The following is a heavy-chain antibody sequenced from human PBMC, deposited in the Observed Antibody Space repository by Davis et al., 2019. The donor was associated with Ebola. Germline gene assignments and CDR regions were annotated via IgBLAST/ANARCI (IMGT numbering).Heavy chain of an antibody. CDR1: GGSISSGGYS. V-gene: IGHV4-30-2*01. CDR3: ARGRALRYFDWLLWDFDY. J-gene: IGHJ4*02. D-gene: IGHD3-9*01. CDR2: IHHSGST. Sequence: MPSETLSLTCAVSGGSISSGGYSWSCIRQPPGKGLEWIGYIHHSGSTNYNPSLKSRVTISVDTSKNQFSLKLSSVTAADTAVYYCARGRALRYFDWLLWDFDYWGQGTLVTVSS.